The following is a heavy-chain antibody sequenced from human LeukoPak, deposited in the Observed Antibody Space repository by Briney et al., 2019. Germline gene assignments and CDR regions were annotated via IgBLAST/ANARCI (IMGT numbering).Heavy chain of an antibody. CDR3: ARGFPYCSGGSCYMYYFDY. Sequence: SETLSLTCTVSGGSISSYYWSWIRQPPGKGLEWIGYIYYSGSTNYNPSLKSRVTIPVDTSKNQFSLKLSSVTAADTAVYYCARGFPYCSGGSCYMYYFDYWGQGTLVTVSS. J-gene: IGHJ4*02. CDR1: GGSISSYY. V-gene: IGHV4-59*01. D-gene: IGHD2-15*01. CDR2: IYYSGST.